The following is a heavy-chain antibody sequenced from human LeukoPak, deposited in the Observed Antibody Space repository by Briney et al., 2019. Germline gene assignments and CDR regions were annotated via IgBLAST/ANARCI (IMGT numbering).Heavy chain of an antibody. V-gene: IGHV3-74*01. CDR1: GFTFSSYL. D-gene: IGHD6-6*01. Sequence: GGSLRLSCAASGFTFSSYLMHWVRHAPGKGLVWVSRIYSDGSITNYADSVKGRFTISRDNAKNTLYLQMDSLRAEDTAVYYCATSSSAAFNIWGQGTMVTVSS. J-gene: IGHJ3*02. CDR3: ATSSSAAFNI. CDR2: IYSDGSIT.